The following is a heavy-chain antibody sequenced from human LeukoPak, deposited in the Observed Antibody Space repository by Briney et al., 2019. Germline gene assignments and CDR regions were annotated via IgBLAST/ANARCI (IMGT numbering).Heavy chain of an antibody. CDR1: GFTFSSYA. Sequence: GGSLRLSCAASGFTFSSYAMSWVRQAPGKGLEWVSAISGSGGSTYYADSVKGRFTISRDNSKNTLYLQMNSLRAEDTAVYYCAKVASRVAVAGDGRVVYWGQGTLVTVSS. D-gene: IGHD6-19*01. CDR2: ISGSGGST. V-gene: IGHV3-23*01. J-gene: IGHJ4*02. CDR3: AKVASRVAVAGDGRVVY.